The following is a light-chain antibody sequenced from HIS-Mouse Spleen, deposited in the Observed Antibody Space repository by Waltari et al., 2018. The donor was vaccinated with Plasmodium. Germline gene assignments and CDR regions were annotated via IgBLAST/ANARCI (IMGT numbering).Light chain of an antibody. J-gene: IGLJ2*01. CDR3: QAWDSSTVV. Sequence: SYELTQPPSVSVSPGQTASITCSGDTLGEKYACWYQQTPGQSPVLVIYQDSKRPSGIPERFSGSNSGNTATLTISGTQAMDEADYYCQAWDSSTVVFGGGTKLTVL. CDR1: TLGEKY. CDR2: QDS. V-gene: IGLV3-1*01.